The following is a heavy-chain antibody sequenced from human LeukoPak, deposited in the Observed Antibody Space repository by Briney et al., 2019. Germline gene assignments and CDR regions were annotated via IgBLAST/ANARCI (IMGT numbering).Heavy chain of an antibody. Sequence: GESLKISCSGSGYTFSNYWIAWVRQTPGKGLEWMGVIYPGDSDVKYSPSFRGQVAFSVDESRTTAYLEWSRLKASDTAMYFCARESETSRRFYAPWGQGTLATVSS. CDR1: GYTFSNYW. D-gene: IGHD1-14*01. CDR2: IYPGDSDV. V-gene: IGHV5-51*01. CDR3: ARESETSRRFYAP. J-gene: IGHJ5*02.